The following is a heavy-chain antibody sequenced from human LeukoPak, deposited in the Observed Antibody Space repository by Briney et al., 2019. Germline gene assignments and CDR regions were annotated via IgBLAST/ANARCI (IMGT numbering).Heavy chain of an antibody. CDR3: ARDPRGMIVVVEDAFDI. J-gene: IGHJ3*02. Sequence: SETLSLTCTVSGYSLSSGYFWGWIRQPPGKGLEWIGRIYHSGSTYYSPSLKSRVTISVDTSKNQFSLKLSSVTAADTAVYYCARDPRGMIVVVEDAFDIWGQGTMVTVSS. V-gene: IGHV4-38-2*02. CDR2: IYHSGST. D-gene: IGHD3-22*01. CDR1: GYSLSSGYF.